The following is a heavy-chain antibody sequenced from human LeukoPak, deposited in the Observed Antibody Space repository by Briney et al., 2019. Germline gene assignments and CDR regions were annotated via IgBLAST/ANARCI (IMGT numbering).Heavy chain of an antibody. CDR1: GYTFTSYG. Sequence: ASVKVSCKASGYTFTSYGISWVRQAPGQGLEWMGGIIPIFGTANYAQKFQGRVTITTDESTSTAYMELSSLRSEDTAVYYCARTYSSSSHDAFDIWGQGTMVTVSS. J-gene: IGHJ3*02. D-gene: IGHD6-6*01. CDR3: ARTYSSSSHDAFDI. V-gene: IGHV1-69*05. CDR2: IIPIFGTA.